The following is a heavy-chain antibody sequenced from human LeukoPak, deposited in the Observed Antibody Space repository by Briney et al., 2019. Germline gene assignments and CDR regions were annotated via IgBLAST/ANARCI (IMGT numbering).Heavy chain of an antibody. CDR2: INPNSGGT. D-gene: IGHD3-22*01. J-gene: IGHJ4*02. CDR3: ARVGYYYDGSGYYGY. Sequence: GASVKVSCKASGYTFTGYYMHWVRQAPGQGLEWMGWINPNSGGTNYAQKFQGRVTMTRDTSISTAYMELSRLRSDDTAVYYCARVGYYYDGSGYYGYWGQGTLVTVSS. V-gene: IGHV1-2*02. CDR1: GYTFTGYY.